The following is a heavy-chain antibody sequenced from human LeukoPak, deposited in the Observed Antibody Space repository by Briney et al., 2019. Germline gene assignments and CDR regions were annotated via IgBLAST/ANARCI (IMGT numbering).Heavy chain of an antibody. CDR1: GGTFSSYA. Sequence: SVKVSCKASGGTFSSYAISWVRQAPGQGLEWMGRIIPILGIANYAQKFQGRVTITADKSTSTAYMELGSLRSEDTAVYYCASDDIVVVPAATPPYYYYYGMDVWGQGTTVTVSS. D-gene: IGHD2-2*01. CDR2: IIPILGIA. J-gene: IGHJ6*02. V-gene: IGHV1-69*04. CDR3: ASDDIVVVPAATPPYYYYYGMDV.